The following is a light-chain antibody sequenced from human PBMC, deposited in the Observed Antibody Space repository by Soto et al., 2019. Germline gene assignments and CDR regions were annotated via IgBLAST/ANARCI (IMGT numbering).Light chain of an antibody. CDR2: SMI. V-gene: IGLV7-43*01. Sequence: QAVVTQEPSLTVSPGGTVTLTCASSTGAVTSGYYPNWFQQKPGQAPRALIYSMINKHSWTPARFSGSLLGDKAALTLSGVQPEDEAEYYCLLYYGGAWVFGGGTKLTVL. J-gene: IGLJ3*02. CDR1: TGAVTSGYY. CDR3: LLYYGGAWV.